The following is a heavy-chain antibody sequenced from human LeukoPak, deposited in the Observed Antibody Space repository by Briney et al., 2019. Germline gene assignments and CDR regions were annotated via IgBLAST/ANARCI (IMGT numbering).Heavy chain of an antibody. V-gene: IGHV3-30-3*01. D-gene: IGHD2-15*01. J-gene: IGHJ2*01. CDR2: ISYDGSNE. CDR3: ARALYCSGGTCYFALYFDL. Sequence: PERSLRLSCAASGFTFSNHAMHWVRQSPGKGLECVALISYDGSNEYYADSVKGRFTISRDNAKNSLYLQVNSLRAEDTAVYYCARALYCSGGTCYFALYFDLWGRGTLVTVSS. CDR1: GFTFSNHA.